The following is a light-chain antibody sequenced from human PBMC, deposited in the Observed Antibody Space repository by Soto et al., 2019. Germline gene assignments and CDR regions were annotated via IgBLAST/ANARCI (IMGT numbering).Light chain of an antibody. CDR1: QSVSSSY. J-gene: IGKJ4*01. CDR3: QQYSSSPLT. Sequence: TQSPGTLSLSPGERATLSCRASQSVSSSYFAWYQQKPGQAPRLLIYGASSRATGIPDRFSGSGSGTDFTLTISRLEPEDFAVYYCQQYSSSPLTFGGGTKVEIK. CDR2: GAS. V-gene: IGKV3-20*01.